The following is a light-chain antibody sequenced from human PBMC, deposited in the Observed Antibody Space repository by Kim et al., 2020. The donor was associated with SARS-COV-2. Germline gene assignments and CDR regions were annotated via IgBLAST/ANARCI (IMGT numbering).Light chain of an antibody. CDR1: AGAVTSAYY. CDR2: NTD. J-gene: IGLJ2*01. Sequence: PGGTVTITCASRAGAVTSAYYPNWFQQKPGQAPRSLIYNTDNKHSWTPARFSGSLLGGRAALTLSGVQPEDEADYYCLLFNGGAPVFGGGTQLTVL. CDR3: LLFNGGAPV. V-gene: IGLV7-43*01.